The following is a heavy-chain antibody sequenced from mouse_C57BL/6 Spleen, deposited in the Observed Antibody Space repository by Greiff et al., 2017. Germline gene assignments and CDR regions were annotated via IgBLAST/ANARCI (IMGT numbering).Heavy chain of an antibody. V-gene: IGHV3-6*01. CDR2: ISYDGSN. J-gene: IGHJ3*01. CDR3: ARGGTYFWLAY. Sequence: DVKLQESGPGLVKPSQSLSLTCSVTGYSITSGYYWNWIRQFPGNKLEWMGYISYDGSNNYNPSLKNRISFTRDTSKNQFFLKLNSVPTEVTATYYCARGGTYFWLAYWGQGTLVTVSA. D-gene: IGHD5-1*01. CDR1: GYSITSGYY.